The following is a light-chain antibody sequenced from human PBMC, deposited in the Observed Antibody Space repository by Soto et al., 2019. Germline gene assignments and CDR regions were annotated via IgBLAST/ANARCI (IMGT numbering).Light chain of an antibody. CDR2: GAS. CDR3: QQSYTTPQT. Sequence: DIQMTQSPSSLSASVGDRVTVTCRASQSISTYLNWYQQKPGKAPKLLIYGASSLQGGVPSRFSGSGSGTDFTLTISSLQPEDFATYHCQQSYTTPQTFGQGTKVEIK. V-gene: IGKV1-39*01. CDR1: QSISTY. J-gene: IGKJ1*01.